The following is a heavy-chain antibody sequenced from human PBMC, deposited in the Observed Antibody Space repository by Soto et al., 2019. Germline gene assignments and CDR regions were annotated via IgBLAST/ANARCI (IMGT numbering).Heavy chain of an antibody. CDR3: VRGWLQPPNWFDP. CDR2: IYYSGST. J-gene: IGHJ5*02. V-gene: IGHV4-31*03. D-gene: IGHD5-12*01. CDR1: GGSISSGGYY. Sequence: SETLSLTCTVSGGSISSGGYYWSWIRQHPGKGLEWIGYIYYSGSTYYNPSLKSRVTISVDTSKIQFSLKLSSVTAADTAVYYCVRGWLQPPNWFDPWGQGTLVTVSS.